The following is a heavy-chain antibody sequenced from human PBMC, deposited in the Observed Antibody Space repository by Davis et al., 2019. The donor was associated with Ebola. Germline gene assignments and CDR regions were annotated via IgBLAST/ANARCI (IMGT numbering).Heavy chain of an antibody. D-gene: IGHD2-15*01. CDR2: IYPGDSDT. J-gene: IGHJ6*04. CDR1: GYSFTSYW. Sequence: GESLKISCKGSGYSFTSYWIGWVRQMPGKGVEWMGIIYPGDSDTRYSPSFQGQVTISADKSISTAYLQWSSLKASDTAMYYCARLGRYCSGGSCYYYYYGMDVWGKGTTVTVSS. V-gene: IGHV5-51*01. CDR3: ARLGRYCSGGSCYYYYYGMDV.